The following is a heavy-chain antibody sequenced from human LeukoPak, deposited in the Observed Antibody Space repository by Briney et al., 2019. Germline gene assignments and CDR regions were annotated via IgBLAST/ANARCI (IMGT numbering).Heavy chain of an antibody. J-gene: IGHJ4*02. CDR1: GFTFSSYS. CDR3: ARDPPPYPKNFDN. V-gene: IGHV3-21*01. Sequence: PGGSLRLSCAASGFTFSSYSMNWVRQAPGKGLEWVSSISSRSTYIYYADSVKGRFTISRDNAENSLYLQMNSLRADDTAVYYCARDPPPYPKNFDNWGQGTLVTVSS. CDR2: ISSRSTYI.